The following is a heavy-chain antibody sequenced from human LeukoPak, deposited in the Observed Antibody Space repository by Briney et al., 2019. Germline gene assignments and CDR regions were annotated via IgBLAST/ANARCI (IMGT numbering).Heavy chain of an antibody. D-gene: IGHD2-2*01. CDR3: ARDTYCSSTSCPRRYGMDV. CDR2: ISYDGSNK. Sequence: QSGGSLRLSCAASGFTFSSYAMHWVRQAPGKGLEWVAVISYDGSNKYYADSVKGRFTISRDNSKNTLYLQMNSLRAEDTAVYYCARDTYCSSTSCPRRYGMDVWGQGTTVTVSS. CDR1: GFTFSSYA. V-gene: IGHV3-30-3*01. J-gene: IGHJ6*02.